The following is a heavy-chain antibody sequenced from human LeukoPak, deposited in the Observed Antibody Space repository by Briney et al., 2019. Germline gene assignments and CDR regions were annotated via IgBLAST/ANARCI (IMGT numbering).Heavy chain of an antibody. CDR1: GFTFSSFW. D-gene: IGHD1-26*01. Sequence: GGSLRLSCAASGFTFSSFWMHWVRQAPGKGLVWVSRIKSDGTTTTDADSVKGRFTIRRDNAKNMLYLQMNSLRAEDTAVYYCANGRRGSYYLGDYWGQGTLVTVFS. V-gene: IGHV3-74*03. CDR2: IKSDGTTT. CDR3: ANGRRGSYYLGDY. J-gene: IGHJ4*02.